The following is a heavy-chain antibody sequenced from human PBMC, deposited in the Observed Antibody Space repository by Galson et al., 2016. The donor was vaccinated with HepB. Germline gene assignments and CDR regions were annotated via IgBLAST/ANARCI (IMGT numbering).Heavy chain of an antibody. V-gene: IGHV3-23*01. D-gene: IGHD3-10*01. J-gene: IGHJ4*02. CDR3: VKLGNYYPSGTYSQTRYFTF. CDR1: GFTFSGYA. Sequence: SLRLSCAASGFTFSGYAMAWVRQAPGKGLEWVSGMSDSDDIYYAPSVKGRFTISRDNSNNTLYLQMNSLRAEDTAVYYCVKLGNYYPSGTYSQTRYFTFWGQGTLVTVS. CDR2: MSDSDDI.